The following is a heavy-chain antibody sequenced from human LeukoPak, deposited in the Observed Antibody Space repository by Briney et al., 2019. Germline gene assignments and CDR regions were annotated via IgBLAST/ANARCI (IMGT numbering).Heavy chain of an antibody. CDR3: ARQLKKGYCSGGSCYSGYYYYYYMDV. CDR1: GGSISSYY. D-gene: IGHD2-15*01. CDR2: IYYSGST. V-gene: IGHV4-59*01. Sequence: SETLSLTCTVSGGSISSYYWSWIRQPPGKGLEWIGYIYYSGSTNYNPSLKSRVTISVDTSKNQFSLKLSSVTAADTAVYYCARQLKKGYCSGGSCYSGYYYYYYMDVWGKGTTVTISS. J-gene: IGHJ6*03.